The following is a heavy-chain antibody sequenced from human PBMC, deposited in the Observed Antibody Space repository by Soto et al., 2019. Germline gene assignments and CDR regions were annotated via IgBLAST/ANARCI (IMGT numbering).Heavy chain of an antibody. CDR3: ARVDELRLSGGDHSCWFDP. Sequence: SETLSLTCAVYGGSFSGYYWSWIRQPPGKGLEWIGEINHSGSTNYNPSLKSRVTISVDTSKNQFSLKLSSVTAADTAVYYCARVDELRLSGGDHSCWFDPWGQGTLVTVSS. J-gene: IGHJ5*02. CDR1: GGSFSGYY. V-gene: IGHV4-34*01. CDR2: INHSGST. D-gene: IGHD1-7*01.